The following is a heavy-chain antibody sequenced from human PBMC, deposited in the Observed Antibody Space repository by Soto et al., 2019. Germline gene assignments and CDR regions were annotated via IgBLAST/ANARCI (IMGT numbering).Heavy chain of an antibody. CDR1: GYTFTSYG. CDR2: ISAYNGNT. D-gene: IGHD6-19*01. J-gene: IGHJ4*02. V-gene: IGHV1-18*01. Sequence: ASVKVSCKASGYTFTSYGISWVRQAPGQGLEWFGWISAYNGNTNYAQKLQGRFTMTTDTSTSTAYMELRSLRSDDTSVYYCARVGDSSDPLYYFDYWGQGTLVTVSS. CDR3: ARVGDSSDPLYYFDY.